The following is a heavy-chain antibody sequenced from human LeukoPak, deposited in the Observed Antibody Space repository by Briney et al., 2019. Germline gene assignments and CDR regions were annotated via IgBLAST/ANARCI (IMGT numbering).Heavy chain of an antibody. CDR1: GYSFISYD. D-gene: IGHD6-13*01. Sequence: ASVKVSRKASGYSFISYDINWVRQASGQGPEWMGWMNPNTGHTGYAQNFQGRITITTDTSISTIYMELSSLRSEDTAVYYCARVGEWFDRSSWYYYFDYWGQGTLVTVSS. CDR3: ARVGEWFDRSSWYYYFDY. V-gene: IGHV1-8*01. J-gene: IGHJ4*02. CDR2: MNPNTGHT.